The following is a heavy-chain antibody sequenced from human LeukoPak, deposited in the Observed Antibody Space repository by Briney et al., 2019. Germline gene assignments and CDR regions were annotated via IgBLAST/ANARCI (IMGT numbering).Heavy chain of an antibody. J-gene: IGHJ5*02. CDR2: ISSSSSYI. D-gene: IGHD3-10*01. CDR1: GFTFSSYS. CDR3: ARANVLLWFGELSYSWFDP. Sequence: GGSLRLSCAASGFTFSSYSMNWVRQAPGKGLEWVSSISSSSSYIYYADSVKGRFTISRDNAKNSLYLQMNSLRAEDTAVYYCARANVLLWFGELSYSWFDPWGQGTLVTVS. V-gene: IGHV3-21*01.